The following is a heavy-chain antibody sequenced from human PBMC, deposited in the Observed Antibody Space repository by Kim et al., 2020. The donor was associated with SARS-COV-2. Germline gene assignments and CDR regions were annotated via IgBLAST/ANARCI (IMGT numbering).Heavy chain of an antibody. J-gene: IGHJ4*02. CDR2: ISDSGVRT. Sequence: STISDSGVRTHYADSVKGRFTISRDNSKSTLFLQMNSLRAEDTAVYYCDASVYWGQGSLVTVSS. CDR3: DASVY. V-gene: IGHV3-23*01.